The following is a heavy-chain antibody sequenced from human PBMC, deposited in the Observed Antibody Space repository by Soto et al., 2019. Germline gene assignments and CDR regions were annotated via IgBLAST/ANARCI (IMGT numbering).Heavy chain of an antibody. Sequence: DVQLLESGGGLVQPEGSLRLSCAASGFTFSSYAMGWVRQGPGQGLEWVAVVSIGGSTHYADSVRGRFTISRDNSKNTLSLQINSLTAEDTAVYFCAKRRGAGGHFGYWGQGDLVTVSS. V-gene: IGHV3-23*01. CDR3: AKRRGAGGHFGY. J-gene: IGHJ4*02. CDR1: GFTFSSYA. CDR2: VSIGGST. D-gene: IGHD2-15*01.